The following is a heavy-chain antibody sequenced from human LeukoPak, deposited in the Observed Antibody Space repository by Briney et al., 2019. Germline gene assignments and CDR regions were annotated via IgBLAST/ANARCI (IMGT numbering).Heavy chain of an antibody. J-gene: IGHJ6*02. CDR2: ITNDGSST. D-gene: IGHD1-26*01. CDR3: AKDKGWGYSTYDYYGMDV. V-gene: IGHV3-74*01. Sequence: PGGSLRLSCAASGLTFSSHWMHWVRQAPGKGLVWVSRITNDGSSTTYADSVKGRFTISRERSKNTLYLQMNSLRAEDTAVYYCAKDKGWGYSTYDYYGMDVWGQVTTVTVSS. CDR1: GLTFSSHW.